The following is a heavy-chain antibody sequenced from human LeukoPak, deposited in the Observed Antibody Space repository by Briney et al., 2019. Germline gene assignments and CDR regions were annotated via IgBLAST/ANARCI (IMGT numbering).Heavy chain of an antibody. J-gene: IGHJ5*02. Sequence: ASVKVSCKASGYTFTGYYIYWVRQAPGQGLEWMGWINPNSGGTNYAQKFQGRVTMTRDTSINTAYMELSRLRSDDTAVYYCARESTPFDFWSGYYRGNCFDPWGQGTLVTVSS. D-gene: IGHD3-3*01. CDR1: GYTFTGYY. V-gene: IGHV1-2*02. CDR2: INPNSGGT. CDR3: ARESTPFDFWSGYYRGNCFDP.